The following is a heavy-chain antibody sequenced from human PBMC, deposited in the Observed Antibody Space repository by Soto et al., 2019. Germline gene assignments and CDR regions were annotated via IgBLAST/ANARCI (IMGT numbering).Heavy chain of an antibody. CDR3: ARDTGDGTFDF. J-gene: IGHJ4*02. V-gene: IGHV1-3*01. Sequence: QVHLVQSGAEVRKPGASVKVSCKASGYTVRSYAMHWVRQATGQRLEWMGWINAGYGNTKSSQKFQDRVTISRDTSASTAYMELTSLRSEDTAVYYCARDTGDGTFDFWGQGTLVTVSS. D-gene: IGHD7-27*01. CDR1: GYTVRSYA. CDR2: INAGYGNT.